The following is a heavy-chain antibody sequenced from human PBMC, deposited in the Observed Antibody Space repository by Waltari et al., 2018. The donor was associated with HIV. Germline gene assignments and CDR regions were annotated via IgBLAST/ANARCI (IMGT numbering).Heavy chain of an antibody. Sequence: QVQLVQSGSELKKPGASVKVSCKASGYTFTNNGLNWVRQAPGQGLEWMGWINTNTRNPTYAQDCTGRFVFSLDTSVTTAYLQISSLKADDTAIYYCARDSGSTRAFDIWGQGTRVTVSS. CDR3: ARDSGSTRAFDI. J-gene: IGHJ3*02. D-gene: IGHD1-7*01. CDR2: INTNTRNP. CDR1: GYTFTNNG. V-gene: IGHV7-4-1*02.